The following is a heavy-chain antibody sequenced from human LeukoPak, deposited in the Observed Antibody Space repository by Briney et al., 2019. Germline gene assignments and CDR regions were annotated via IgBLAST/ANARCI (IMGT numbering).Heavy chain of an antibody. V-gene: IGHV1-18*01. CDR3: ARVMVADYYYYYMDV. CDR2: ISAYNGNT. D-gene: IGHD4/OR15-4a*01. Sequence: GASVKVSCKASGYTFTSYGTSWVRQAPGQGLEWMGWISAYNGNTNYAQKLQGRVTMTTDTSTSTAYMELRSLRSDDTAVYYCARVMVADYYYYYMDVWGKGTTVTVSS. CDR1: GYTFTSYG. J-gene: IGHJ6*03.